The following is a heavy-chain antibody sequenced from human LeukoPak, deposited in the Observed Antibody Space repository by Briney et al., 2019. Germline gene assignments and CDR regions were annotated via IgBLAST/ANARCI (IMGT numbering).Heavy chain of an antibody. CDR2: ISGSGGST. D-gene: IGHD1-26*01. CDR3: ARDPYSGGYGDYYYYYMDV. CDR1: GFTFSSYA. V-gene: IGHV3-23*01. J-gene: IGHJ6*03. Sequence: GGSLRLSCAASGFTFSSYAMSWVRQAPGKGLEWVSAISGSGGSTYYADSVKGRFTISRDNSKNTLYLQMNSLRAEDTAVYYCARDPYSGGYGDYYYYYMDVWGKGTTVTISS.